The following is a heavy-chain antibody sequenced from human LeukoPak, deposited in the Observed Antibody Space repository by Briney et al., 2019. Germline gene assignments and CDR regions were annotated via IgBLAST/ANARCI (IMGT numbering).Heavy chain of an antibody. CDR3: ARLQDDSSGYYSPEDY. CDR2: ISGSGGST. D-gene: IGHD3-22*01. J-gene: IGHJ4*02. V-gene: IGHV3-23*01. Sequence: GGSRRLSCAASGFTFSSYAMSWVRQAPGKGLEWVSAISGSGGSTYYADSVKGRFTISRDNSKNTLYLQMNSLRAEDTAVYYCARLQDDSSGYYSPEDYWGQGTLVTVSS. CDR1: GFTFSSYA.